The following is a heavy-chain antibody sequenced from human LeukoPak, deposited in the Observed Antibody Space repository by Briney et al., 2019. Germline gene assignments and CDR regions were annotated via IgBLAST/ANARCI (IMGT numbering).Heavy chain of an antibody. J-gene: IGHJ4*02. V-gene: IGHV3-7*01. CDR1: GFPFSSYW. D-gene: IGHD3-16*01. CDR2: INQGGGET. Sequence: GESLTLSCAASGFPFSSYWMTWVRQAPGKGLEWVANINQGGGETYYVESVKGRFTISRDNAKNSLYLQMNSLRAEDTAVYYCARDATRGGDFDNWGQGTLVTVSS. CDR3: ARDATRGGDFDN.